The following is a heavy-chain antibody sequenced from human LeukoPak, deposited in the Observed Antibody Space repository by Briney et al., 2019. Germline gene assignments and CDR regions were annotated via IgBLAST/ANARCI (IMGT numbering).Heavy chain of an antibody. D-gene: IGHD6-13*01. J-gene: IGHJ5*02. CDR2: ISGSGGST. CDR3: AKDRERYSSSWYPNWFDP. V-gene: IGHV3-23*01. Sequence: RGSLRLSCAASGFTFSSYAMSWVRQAPGKGLEWVSAISGSGGSTYYADSVKGRFTISRDNSKNTLYLQMNSLRAEDTAVYYCAKDRERYSSSWYPNWFDPWGQGTLVTVSS. CDR1: GFTFSSYA.